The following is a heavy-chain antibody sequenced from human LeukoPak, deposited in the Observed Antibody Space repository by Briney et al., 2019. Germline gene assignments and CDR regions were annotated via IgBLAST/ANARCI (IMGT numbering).Heavy chain of an antibody. J-gene: IGHJ6*03. CDR3: ARQPRYYYYYMDV. Sequence: QTSGTLSLTCTVSGDSISNKNYYWGWIRQPPGKGLKWIGSIYYSGSAYYNPSLKRRVTISIDASKNQFSLKLRSVTAADTAVYYCARQPRYYYYYMDVWGKGTTVTVSS. V-gene: IGHV4-39*01. CDR2: IYYSGSA. CDR1: GDSISNKNYY.